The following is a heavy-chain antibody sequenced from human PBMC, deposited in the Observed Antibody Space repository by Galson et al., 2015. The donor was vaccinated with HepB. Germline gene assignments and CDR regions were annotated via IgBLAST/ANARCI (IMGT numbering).Heavy chain of an antibody. CDR3: AREPYYYYGMDV. V-gene: IGHV4-39*01. CDR1: GDSISSSSSY. D-gene: IGHD1-26*01. Sequence: SETLSLTCTVSGDSISSSSSYWAWIRQPPGKGLEWIGSISSTGKTYYKPSLNSRVTISVDTAKNQFSLRLYSVTAADTAVYYCAREPYYYYGMDVWGQGTTVTVSS. J-gene: IGHJ6*02. CDR2: ISSTGKT.